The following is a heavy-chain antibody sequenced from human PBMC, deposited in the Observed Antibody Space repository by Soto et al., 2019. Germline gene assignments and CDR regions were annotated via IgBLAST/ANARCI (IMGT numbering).Heavy chain of an antibody. D-gene: IGHD2-2*01. V-gene: IGHV3-23*01. CDR2: IGGSRGSTT. CDR3: AQDRGCSGSNCYQAY. CDR1: GFTFSDYG. J-gene: IGHJ4*02. Sequence: GGSLRLSCAASGFTFSDYGLSWVRQAPGQGLEWVSSIGGSRGSTTYYAGSVKGRFTISRDNSKNTLYLQMNSLRVEDTAVYYCAQDRGCSGSNCYQAYWGPGTLVTVSS.